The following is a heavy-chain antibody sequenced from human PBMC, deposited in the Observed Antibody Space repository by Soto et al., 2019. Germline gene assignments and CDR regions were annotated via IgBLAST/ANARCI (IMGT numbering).Heavy chain of an antibody. J-gene: IGHJ4*02. CDR1: GFTFSSYS. Sequence: EVQLVESGGGLVKPGGSLKLSCAASGFTFSSYSMNWVRQAPGKGLEWVSSISSSSSYIYYADSVKGRFTISRDNAKNSLYLQMNSLRAEDTAVYYCARDPYDILTDYYSWYFGYWGQGTLVTVSS. D-gene: IGHD3-9*01. CDR3: ARDPYDILTDYYSWYFGY. V-gene: IGHV3-21*02. CDR2: ISSSSSYI.